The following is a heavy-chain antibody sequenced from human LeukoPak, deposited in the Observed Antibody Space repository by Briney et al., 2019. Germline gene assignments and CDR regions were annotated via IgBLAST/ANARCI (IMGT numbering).Heavy chain of an antibody. CDR2: IYYSGSI. CDR3: AREGPHGSGIYYNPLDY. V-gene: IGHV4-4*08. Sequence: PSETLSLTCTVSGGSISSYYWSWIRQPPGKGLEWIGYIYYSGSINYNPSLKSRVTISLDTSKNQFSLKLISVTAADTALYYCAREGPHGSGIYYNPLDYWGQGALVIVSS. J-gene: IGHJ4*02. D-gene: IGHD3-10*01. CDR1: GGSISSYY.